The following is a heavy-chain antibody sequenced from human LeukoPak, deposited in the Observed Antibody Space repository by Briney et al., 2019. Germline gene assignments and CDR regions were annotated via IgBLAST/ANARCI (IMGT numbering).Heavy chain of an antibody. J-gene: IGHJ4*02. CDR2: ISYDGSNK. V-gene: IGHV3-30*03. CDR3: ARESSGSYFFY. CDR1: GFTFSSYG. Sequence: GGSLRLSCAASGFTFSSYGMHWVRQAPGKGLEWVAVISYDGSNKYYADSVKGRFTISRDNSKNTLYLQMNSLRAEDTAVYYCARESSGSYFFYWGQGTLVTVSS. D-gene: IGHD1-26*01.